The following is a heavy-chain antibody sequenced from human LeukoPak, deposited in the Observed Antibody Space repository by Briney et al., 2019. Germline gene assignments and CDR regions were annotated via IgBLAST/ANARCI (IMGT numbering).Heavy chain of an antibody. CDR3: VRDLGGPAAN. CDR1: GFTFTTYD. D-gene: IGHD3-16*01. Sequence: PGGSLRLSCAASGFTFTTYDFHWVRHPTGKGLEWVSSIGSSGDTFYSGSVKGRFTISRDNAKNSLYLQMNSLRAGDTALYYCVRDLGGPAANWGQGTLVTVSS. CDR2: IGSSGDT. V-gene: IGHV3-13*01. J-gene: IGHJ4*02.